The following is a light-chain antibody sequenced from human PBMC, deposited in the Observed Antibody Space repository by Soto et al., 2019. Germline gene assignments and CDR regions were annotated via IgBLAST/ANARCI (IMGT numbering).Light chain of an antibody. CDR2: DAS. J-gene: IGKJ4*01. CDR3: QQANSFPLT. CDR1: QTISSW. V-gene: IGKV1-12*01. Sequence: GDRVTITCRASQTISSWLAWYQQIPGKAPKLLIYDASNLESGVPSRFSGSGSGTEFTLTISSLQPEDFATYYCQQANSFPLTFGGGTKVDIK.